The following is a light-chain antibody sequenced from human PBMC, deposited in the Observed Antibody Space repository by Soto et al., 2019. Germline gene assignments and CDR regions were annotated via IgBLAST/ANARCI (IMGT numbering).Light chain of an antibody. CDR2: DAS. CDR1: QSIRSD. Sequence: EIVMTQSPATLSVSPGERATLSCRASQSIRSDLAWYQQRPGQAPRLLIYDASTRAAGIPARFIGSGSGTEFTLTISSLQSEDFAVYHCQVYNNWPPFTFRSGTKVDN. V-gene: IGKV3-15*01. J-gene: IGKJ3*01. CDR3: QVYNNWPPFT.